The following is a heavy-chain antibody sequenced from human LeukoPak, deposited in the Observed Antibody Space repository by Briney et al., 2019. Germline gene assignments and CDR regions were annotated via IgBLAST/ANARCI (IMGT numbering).Heavy chain of an antibody. V-gene: IGHV3-66*01. Sequence: GGSLRLSCAASGFTVSSNYMSWVRQAPGKGLEWVSVIYSGGSTYYADSVKGRFTISRDNSKNTLYLQMNSLRAEDTAVYYCASSDYHGSGSYDGAFDIWGQGTMVTVSS. CDR1: GFTVSSNY. CDR3: ASSDYHGSGSYDGAFDI. CDR2: IYSGGST. J-gene: IGHJ3*02. D-gene: IGHD3-10*01.